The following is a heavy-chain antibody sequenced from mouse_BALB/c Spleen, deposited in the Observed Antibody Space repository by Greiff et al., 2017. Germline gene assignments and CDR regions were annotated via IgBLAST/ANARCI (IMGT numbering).Heavy chain of an antibody. V-gene: IGHV1-69*02. J-gene: IGHJ2*01. Sequence: QVQLQQPGAELVKPGASVKLSCKASGYTFTSYWMHWVKQRPGQGLEWIGEIDPSDSYTNYNQKFKGKATLTVDKSSSTAYMQLSSLTSEDSAVYYCARDYYGSSYYLDYGGQGTTPTAPS. CDR3: ARDYYGSSYYLDY. CDR1: GYTFTSYW. CDR2: IDPSDSYT. D-gene: IGHD1-1*01.